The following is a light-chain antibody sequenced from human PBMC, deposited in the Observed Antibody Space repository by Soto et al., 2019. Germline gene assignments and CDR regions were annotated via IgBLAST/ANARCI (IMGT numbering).Light chain of an antibody. J-gene: IGKJ1*01. Sequence: EIVMTQSPVTLSVSPGERATLSCRASQNIRNNLAWYQQKPGQAPRLIISGASTGATDIAARFSGGGSGTDFTLTISGLQSEDFAVCYCQQYYDWPRTFGQGTKVEI. CDR1: QNIRNN. CDR3: QQYYDWPRT. CDR2: GAS. V-gene: IGKV3-15*01.